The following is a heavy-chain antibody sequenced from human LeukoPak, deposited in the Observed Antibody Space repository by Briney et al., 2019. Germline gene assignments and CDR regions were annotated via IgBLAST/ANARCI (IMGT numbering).Heavy chain of an antibody. CDR3: ARDFHCSGTSCYNFDY. Sequence: ASVKVSCKASGYTFTSYYMHWVRQAPGQGLEWMGIINPSGGSTSYAQKFQGRVTMTRDTSTSTVYMELSSLRSEDTAVCYCARDFHCSGTSCYNFDYWGQGTLVTVSS. CDR1: GYTFTSYY. J-gene: IGHJ4*02. D-gene: IGHD2-2*02. V-gene: IGHV1-46*01. CDR2: INPSGGST.